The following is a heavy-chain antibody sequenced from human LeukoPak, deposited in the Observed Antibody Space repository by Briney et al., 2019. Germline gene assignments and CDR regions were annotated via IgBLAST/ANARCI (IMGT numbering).Heavy chain of an antibody. D-gene: IGHD3-10*01. V-gene: IGHV3-66*01. J-gene: IGHJ4*02. Sequence: PGGSLRLSCAASGFTFSSYAMSWVRQAPGKGLEWVSVIYSGGSTYYADSVKGRFTISRDNSKNTLYLQMNSLRAEDTAVYYYASLTRPDGEGDGPGYFDYWGQGTLVTVSS. CDR3: ASLTRPDGEGDGPGYFDY. CDR2: IYSGGST. CDR1: GFTFSSYA.